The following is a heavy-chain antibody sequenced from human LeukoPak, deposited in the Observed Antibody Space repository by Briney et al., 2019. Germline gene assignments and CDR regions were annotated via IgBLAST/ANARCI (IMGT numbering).Heavy chain of an antibody. D-gene: IGHD3-22*01. CDR3: ARASVGYDSSGYTS. CDR1: GGSISSGDYY. Sequence: SQTLSLTCTVSGGSISSGDYYWSWIRQPPGTGLEWIGYIYYSGSTYYNPSLKSRVTISVDTSKNQFSLKLSSVTAADTAVYYCARASVGYDSSGYTSWGQGTLVTVSS. J-gene: IGHJ4*02. CDR2: IYYSGST. V-gene: IGHV4-30-4*01.